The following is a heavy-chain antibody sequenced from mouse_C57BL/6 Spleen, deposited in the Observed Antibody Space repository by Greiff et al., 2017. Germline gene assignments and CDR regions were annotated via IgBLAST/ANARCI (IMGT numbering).Heavy chain of an antibody. J-gene: IGHJ2*01. CDR1: GYTFTSYG. V-gene: IGHV1-81*01. Sequence: QVQLQPSGAELVRPGASVKLSCKASGYTFTSYGISWVKQRTGQGLEWIGEIYPSSGNTYYNEKFKGKATLTADKSSSTAYMELRSLTSEDSAVYFCARGGPYDSNYYFDYWGQGTTLTVSA. CDR3: ARGGPYDSNYYFDY. D-gene: IGHD2-5*01. CDR2: IYPSSGNT.